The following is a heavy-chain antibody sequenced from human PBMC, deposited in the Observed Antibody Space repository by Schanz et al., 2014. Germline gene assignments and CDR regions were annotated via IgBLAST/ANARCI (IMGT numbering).Heavy chain of an antibody. CDR1: GFSFSTHA. D-gene: IGHD3-9*01. CDR3: ANLDGVSISTFS. V-gene: IGHV3-23*04. J-gene: IGHJ5*02. Sequence: EVQLVESGGGLVQPGGSLRLSCAASGFSFSTHAMSWVRQAPGQGLEWVSGINTSGGSRYYAESVKGRFTISRDNSKNTLYLQMNSLKPDDAGVYYCANLDGVSISTFSWGPGTLVTVSS. CDR2: INTSGGSR.